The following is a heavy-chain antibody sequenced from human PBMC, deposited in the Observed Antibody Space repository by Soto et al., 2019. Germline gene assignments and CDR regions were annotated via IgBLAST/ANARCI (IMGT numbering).Heavy chain of an antibody. CDR1: GFSVKTSGVG. V-gene: IGHV2-5*01. Sequence: SGPTLVNPTQTLTMTCTCSGFSVKTSGVGVGWIRQPPGKTLEWLALIYWNDFKRYTPSLESRLTITKDTSQNQVVLTVTNVDPAYTATYYCAHSRGYNGYEGPPLYEMDVWGQGTTVTVSS. CDR2: IYWNDFK. CDR3: AHSRGYNGYEGPPLYEMDV. J-gene: IGHJ6*02. D-gene: IGHD5-12*01.